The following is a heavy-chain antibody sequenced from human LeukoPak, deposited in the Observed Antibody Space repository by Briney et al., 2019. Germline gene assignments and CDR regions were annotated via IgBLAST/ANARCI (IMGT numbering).Heavy chain of an antibody. CDR1: GFAFSTYT. J-gene: IGHJ4*02. V-gene: IGHV3-21*01. CDR3: ARDRRNYSDY. CDR2: ISSSSSYI. Sequence: GGSLRLSCAASGFAFSTYTITWVRRAPGKGLEWVSSISSSSSYIYYADSVKGRFTISRDNAKNSLYLQMNSLRAEDTAVYYCARDRRNYSDYWGQGTLVTVSS.